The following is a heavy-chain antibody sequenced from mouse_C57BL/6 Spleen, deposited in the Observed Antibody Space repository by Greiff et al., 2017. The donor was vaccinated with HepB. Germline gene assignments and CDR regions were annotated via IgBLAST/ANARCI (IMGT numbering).Heavy chain of an antibody. CDR3: ARGGIYYDYDPFYAMDY. D-gene: IGHD2-4*01. V-gene: IGHV1-39*01. CDR1: GYSFTDYN. J-gene: IGHJ4*01. Sequence: EVQLQQSGPELVKPGASVKISCKASGYSFTDYNMNWVKQSNGKSLEWIGVINPNYGTTSYNQKFKGKATLTVDQSSSTAYMQLNSLTSEDSAVYYCARGGIYYDYDPFYAMDYWGQGTSVTVSS. CDR2: INPNYGTT.